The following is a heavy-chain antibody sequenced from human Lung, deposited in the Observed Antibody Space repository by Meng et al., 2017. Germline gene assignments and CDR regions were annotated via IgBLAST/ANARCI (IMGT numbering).Heavy chain of an antibody. CDR1: GGSFSDYY. J-gene: IGHJ4*02. CDR3: ARGPTTMAHDFDY. V-gene: IGHV4-34*01. CDR2: INHSGST. D-gene: IGHD4-11*01. Sequence: EVGGGLLKPSESLSLPCVVSGGSFSDYYWSWIRQPPGKGLEWIGEINHSGSTNYNPSLESRATISVDTSQNNLSLKLSSVTAADSAVYYCARGPTTMAHDFDYWGQGTLVTVSS.